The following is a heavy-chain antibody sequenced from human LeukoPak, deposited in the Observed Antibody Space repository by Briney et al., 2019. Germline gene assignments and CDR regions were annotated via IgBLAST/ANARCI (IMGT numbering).Heavy chain of an antibody. Sequence: ASVKVSCKASGYTFTGYYMHWVRQAPGQGLEWMGWINPNSGGTNYAQKFQGRVTMTRDTPISTAYMELSRLRSDDTAVYYCARDPIVVVPAAIRPRSNWFDPWGQGTLVTVSS. CDR3: ARDPIVVVPAAIRPRSNWFDP. V-gene: IGHV1-2*02. J-gene: IGHJ5*02. CDR2: INPNSGGT. CDR1: GYTFTGYY. D-gene: IGHD2-2*02.